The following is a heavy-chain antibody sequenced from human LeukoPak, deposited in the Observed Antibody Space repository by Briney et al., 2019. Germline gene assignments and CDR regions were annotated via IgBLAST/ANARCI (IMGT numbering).Heavy chain of an antibody. CDR1: GGSFSGYY. Sequence: PSETLSLTCAVYGGSFSGYYWSWIRQSPGKGLEWIGSISHSGSTYYNPSLKSRVTISVDTSKNQFSLKLRSVTAADTAVYYCARSQARLGWFDPWGQGTLVTVSS. CDR2: ISHSGST. V-gene: IGHV4-34*01. CDR3: ARSQARLGWFDP. J-gene: IGHJ5*02. D-gene: IGHD6-19*01.